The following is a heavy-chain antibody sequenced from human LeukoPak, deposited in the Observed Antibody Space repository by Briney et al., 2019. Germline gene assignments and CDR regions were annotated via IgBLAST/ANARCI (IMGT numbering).Heavy chain of an antibody. CDR2: INWNGGST. V-gene: IGHV3-20*04. J-gene: IGHJ2*01. D-gene: IGHD2-2*01. CDR3: ARATSPYCTSTSCRDWYFDL. Sequence: GGSLRLSCAASGFTFDDYGMSWVRQAPGKGLEWVSDINWNGGSTGYADSVKGRFTISRDNAKNSLYLQLNSLRAEDTALYYCARATSPYCTSTSCRDWYFDLWGRGTLVTVSS. CDR1: GFTFDDYG.